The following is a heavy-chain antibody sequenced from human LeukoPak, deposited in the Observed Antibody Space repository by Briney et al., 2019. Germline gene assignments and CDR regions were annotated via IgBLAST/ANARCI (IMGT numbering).Heavy chain of an antibody. V-gene: IGHV4-39*07. CDR3: ARDLVRFGFYYYGSGSSYSDPSSYDAFDI. D-gene: IGHD3-10*01. Sequence: SETLSLTCTVSGGSISSSSYYRGWIRQPPGKGLEGIGSIYYSGSTYYNPSLKSRVTISVDTSKNQFSLKLSSVTAADTAVYYCARDLVRFGFYYYGSGSSYSDPSSYDAFDIWGQGTMVTVSS. CDR1: GGSISSSSYY. CDR2: IYYSGST. J-gene: IGHJ3*02.